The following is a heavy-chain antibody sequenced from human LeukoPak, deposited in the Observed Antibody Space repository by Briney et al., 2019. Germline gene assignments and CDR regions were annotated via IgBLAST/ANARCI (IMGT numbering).Heavy chain of an antibody. CDR1: GGSISSSSNY. V-gene: IGHV4-61*01. CDR3: ARAYFGLTLVRGVLGYYYYMDV. Sequence: SETLSLTCTVSGGSISSSSNYWSWIRQPPGKGLEWIGCISYSGRTKYNPSLKSRVTISVDTSKNQLSLKLSSVTAADTAVYYCARAYFGLTLVRGVLGYYYYMDVWGKGTTVTISS. J-gene: IGHJ6*03. CDR2: ISYSGRT. D-gene: IGHD3-10*01.